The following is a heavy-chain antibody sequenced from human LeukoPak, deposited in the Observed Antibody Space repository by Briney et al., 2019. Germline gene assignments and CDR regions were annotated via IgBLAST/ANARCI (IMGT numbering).Heavy chain of an antibody. CDR2: VRDSGST. V-gene: IGHV4-59*01. CDR1: GGSISRYY. J-gene: IGHJ3*02. CDR3: ARDVAEGFDI. Sequence: SETLSLTCTVSGGSISRYYWSWIRQPPGKGLEWIGYVRDSGSTDYNPSLKSRVTISVDSSKNHFFLKLTSATAADTAVYYCARDVAEGFDIWGQGTMVTVSS. D-gene: IGHD2-15*01.